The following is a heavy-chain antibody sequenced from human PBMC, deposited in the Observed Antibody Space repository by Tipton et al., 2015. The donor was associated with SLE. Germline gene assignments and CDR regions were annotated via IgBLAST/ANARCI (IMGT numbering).Heavy chain of an antibody. J-gene: IGHJ4*02. D-gene: IGHD3-10*01. CDR1: GGSFSGYY. CDR3: ATFYVSGSSHFDY. Sequence: TLSLTCAVYGGSFSGYYWSWIRQPPGKGLEWIGEINHSGSTNYNPSLKSRVTISVDTSKNQFSLKLSSVTAADTAVYYCATFYVSGSSHFDYWGQGTLVTVSS. V-gene: IGHV4-34*01. CDR2: INHSGST.